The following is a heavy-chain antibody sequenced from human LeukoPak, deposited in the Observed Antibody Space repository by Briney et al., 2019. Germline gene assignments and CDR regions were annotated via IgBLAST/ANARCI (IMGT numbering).Heavy chain of an antibody. V-gene: IGHV3-23*01. D-gene: IGHD2-2*01. J-gene: IGHJ6*04. CDR2: ISGSGGST. CDR3: AKTGSTAPHYYGMDV. CDR1: GFTFSSYA. Sequence: GGSLRLSCAASGFTFSSYAMSWVRQAPGKGLGWVSAISGSGGSTYYADSVKGRFTISRDNSKNTLYLQMNSLRAEDTAVYYCAKTGSTAPHYYGMDVWGKGTTVTVSS.